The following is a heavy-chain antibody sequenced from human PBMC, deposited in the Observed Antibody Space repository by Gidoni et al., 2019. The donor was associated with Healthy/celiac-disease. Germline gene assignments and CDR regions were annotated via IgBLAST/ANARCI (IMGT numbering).Heavy chain of an antibody. CDR1: GFTFYNYA. D-gene: IGHD1-26*01. J-gene: IGHJ4*02. V-gene: IGHV3-23*01. CDR3: ARTGSGGYYFDY. CDR2: ISASGGST. Sequence: EVQLLESGGGLVQPGGSLRLSCAASGFTFYNYAMTWVRQAPGKGLEWVSAISASGGSTYYADSVEGRFTISRDNSKNTLYLQMNSLRAEDTAIYYCARTGSGGYYFDYWGQGTLVTVSS.